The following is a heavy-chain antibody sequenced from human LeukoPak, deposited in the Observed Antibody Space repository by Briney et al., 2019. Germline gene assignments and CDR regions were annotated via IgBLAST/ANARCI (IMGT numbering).Heavy chain of an antibody. Sequence: GGSLKLSCAASGFTFSRYSMNWVRQAPGKGLEWVSSISISSNYMYYADSVKGRFTISRDNAKNSLYLQVNSLRAEDTAVYYCARGSRFGVVGRDAFDIWGQGTVVTVSS. D-gene: IGHD3-3*01. CDR2: ISISSNYM. CDR3: ARGSRFGVVGRDAFDI. V-gene: IGHV3-21*01. J-gene: IGHJ3*02. CDR1: GFTFSRYS.